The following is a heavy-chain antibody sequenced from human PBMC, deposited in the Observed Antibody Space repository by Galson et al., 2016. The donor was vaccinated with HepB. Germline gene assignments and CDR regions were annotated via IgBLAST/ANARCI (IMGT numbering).Heavy chain of an antibody. V-gene: IGHV3-7*04. CDR2: IKQDGREK. CDR3: ARDRGILGVRFYYGLYV. Sequence: SLRLSCAASGFPFSSYWINWVRQAPGKGLEWVASIKQDGREKYYVDSVKGRFTISRDNGMNSLYLQLTSLRPEDTAVYYCARDRGILGVRFYYGLYVWGQGTTVTVYS. CDR1: GFPFSSYW. D-gene: IGHD3-3*01. J-gene: IGHJ6*02.